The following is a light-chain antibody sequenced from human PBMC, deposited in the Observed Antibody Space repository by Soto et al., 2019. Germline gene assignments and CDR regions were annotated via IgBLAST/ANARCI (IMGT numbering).Light chain of an antibody. Sequence: EIVLTQSPATLSAYPGERANLSCRASESVLDYLAWFQQRPGQSPRLLIYGPATRATGIPGRFRGSGSGTEFTLTITSLQSEDFAVYFCHQRSNWPLTFGGGTKLEIK. V-gene: IGKV3-15*01. J-gene: IGKJ4*01. CDR2: GPA. CDR3: HQRSNWPLT. CDR1: ESVLDY.